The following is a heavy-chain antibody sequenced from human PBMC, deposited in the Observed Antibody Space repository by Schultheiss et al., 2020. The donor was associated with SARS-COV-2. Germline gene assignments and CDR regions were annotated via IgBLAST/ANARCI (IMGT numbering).Heavy chain of an antibody. CDR2: ITPFNGNT. V-gene: IGHV1-45*02. Sequence: SVKVSCKASGYTFTYRYLHWVRQAPGQALEWMGWITPFNGNTNYAQKFQGRVTMTRDTSTSTVYMELSSLRSEDTAVYYCARDGGKDTAMVYGMDVWGQGTTVTVAS. D-gene: IGHD5-18*01. CDR3: ARDGGKDTAMVYGMDV. J-gene: IGHJ6*02. CDR1: GYTFTYRY.